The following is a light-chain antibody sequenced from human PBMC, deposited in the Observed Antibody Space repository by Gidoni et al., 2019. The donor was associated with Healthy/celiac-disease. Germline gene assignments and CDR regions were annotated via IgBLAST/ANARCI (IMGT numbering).Light chain of an antibody. CDR2: SNN. CDR1: SSHIGSKT. V-gene: IGLV1-44*01. CDR3: AAWDDSLNGRV. J-gene: IGLJ3*02. Sequence: QSVLTQPPSASGTPGQRVTISCSGSSSHIGSKTVNWYQQLPGTAPKLLIYSNNQRPSGVPDRFSGSKSGTSASLAISGLQSEDEADYDCAAWDDSLNGRVFGGGTKLTVL.